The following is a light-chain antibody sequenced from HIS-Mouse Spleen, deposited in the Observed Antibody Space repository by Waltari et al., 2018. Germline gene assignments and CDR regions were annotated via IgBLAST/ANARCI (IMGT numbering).Light chain of an antibody. CDR2: DVS. V-gene: IGLV2-14*03. J-gene: IGLJ2*01. Sequence: SALTQPASVSGSLGQSITISCTGTSSDVGGYNYVSWYQHHPGKAPKLIIYDVSNGPSGVSTRFSGSKSGNTASLTISGLQAEDEADYYCSSYTSSSFNVVFGGGTKLTVL. CDR3: SSYTSSSFNVV. CDR1: SSDVGGYNY.